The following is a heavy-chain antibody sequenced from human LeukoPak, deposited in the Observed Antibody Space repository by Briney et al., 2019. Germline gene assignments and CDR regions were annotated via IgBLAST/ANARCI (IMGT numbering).Heavy chain of an antibody. CDR2: IYYSGST. D-gene: IGHD6-13*01. J-gene: IGHJ1*01. Sequence: SETLSLTCTVSGGSISSYYWSWIRQPPGKGLEWIGYIYYSGSTNYNPSLKSRVTISVDTSKNQFSLKLSSVTAADTAVYYCARGNSSSWYLDAEYFQHWGQGTLVTVSS. CDR3: ARGNSSSWYLDAEYFQH. V-gene: IGHV4-59*01. CDR1: GGSISSYY.